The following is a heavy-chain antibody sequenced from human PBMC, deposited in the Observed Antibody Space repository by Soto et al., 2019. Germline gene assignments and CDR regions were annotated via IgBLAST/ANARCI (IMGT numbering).Heavy chain of an antibody. V-gene: IGHV3-48*01. Sequence: GGSLRLSCAASGFTFSSYSVNWVRQAPGKGLEWVSYISSSSSTIYYADSVKGRFTISRDNAKNSLYLQMNSLRAEDTAVYYCARIYGDYEDYHYYMDVWGKGTTVTVSS. CDR2: ISSSSSTI. CDR3: ARIYGDYEDYHYYMDV. D-gene: IGHD4-17*01. J-gene: IGHJ6*03. CDR1: GFTFSSYS.